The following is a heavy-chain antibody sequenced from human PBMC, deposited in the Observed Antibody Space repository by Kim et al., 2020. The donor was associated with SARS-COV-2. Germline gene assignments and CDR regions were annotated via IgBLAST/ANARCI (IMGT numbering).Heavy chain of an antibody. CDR1: GYRFTSQW. V-gene: IGHV5-10-1*01. J-gene: IGHJ6*02. CDR2: IDLSDSYT. D-gene: IGHD3-16*01. CDR3: ARLELRWGSYSRLDV. Sequence: GESLKISCKGSGYRFTSQWITWVRQMPGKGLEWMGRIDLSDSYTDYSPSFQGHVTIPGDKSITTAYLQWTSLKASDTGTYYCARLELRWGSYSRLDVWGQ.